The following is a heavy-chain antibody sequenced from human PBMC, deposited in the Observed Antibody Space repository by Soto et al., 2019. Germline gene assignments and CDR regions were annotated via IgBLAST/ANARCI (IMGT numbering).Heavy chain of an antibody. CDR2: ISGSGSTT. D-gene: IGHD3-22*01. V-gene: IGHV3-11*04. Sequence: PGGSLRLSCAASGFTFSDYYMSWVRQAPGKGLEWLSYISGSGSTTYYADSVKGRFTISRDNAKNSLYLQMNSLRDEDTAVYYCARDAYDYDDTSGYYRHWGQGTLVTVSS. CDR1: GFTFSDYY. J-gene: IGHJ4*02. CDR3: ARDAYDYDDTSGYYRH.